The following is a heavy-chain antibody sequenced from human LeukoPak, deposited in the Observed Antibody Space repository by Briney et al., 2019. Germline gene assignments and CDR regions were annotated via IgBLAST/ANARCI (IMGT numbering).Heavy chain of an antibody. CDR2: IYSGGST. CDR1: GFTFSSYW. D-gene: IGHD3-10*01. Sequence: GGSLRLSCAASGFTFSSYWMTWVRQAPGKGLECVSVIYSGGSTYSADSVKGRFTISRDNSRNMVYLQMSSLRAEDTAVYYCARTRGSHPSPFDSWGQGTLVTVSS. V-gene: IGHV3-53*01. CDR3: ARTRGSHPSPFDS. J-gene: IGHJ4*02.